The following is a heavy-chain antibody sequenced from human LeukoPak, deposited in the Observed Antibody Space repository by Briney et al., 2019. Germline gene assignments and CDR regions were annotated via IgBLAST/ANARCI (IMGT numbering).Heavy chain of an antibody. J-gene: IGHJ5*02. CDR3: ARNQGSPNWFDP. Sequence: GRSLRLSCAASGFTFSSYAMHWVRQAPGKGLEWVAVISYDGSNKYYADSVKGRFTISRDNSKNTLYLQMNSLRAEDTAVYYCARNQGSPNWFDPWGQGTLVTVSS. D-gene: IGHD1-14*01. V-gene: IGHV3-30-3*01. CDR1: GFTFSSYA. CDR2: ISYDGSNK.